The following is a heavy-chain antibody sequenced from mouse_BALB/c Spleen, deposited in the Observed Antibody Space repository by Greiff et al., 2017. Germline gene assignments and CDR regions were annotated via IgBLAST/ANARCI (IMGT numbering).Heavy chain of an antibody. D-gene: IGHD1-1*01. CDR2: IDPENGDT. CDR1: GFNIKDYY. J-gene: IGHJ2*01. V-gene: IGHV14-4*02. CDR3: KAITTVSCFDY. Sequence: EVQLQQSGAELVRSGASVKLSCTASGFNIKDYYMHWVKQRPEQGLEWIGWIDPENGDTEYAPKFQGKATMTADTSSNTAYLQLSSLTSEDTAVYYCKAITTVSCFDYWGQGTTLTVSS.